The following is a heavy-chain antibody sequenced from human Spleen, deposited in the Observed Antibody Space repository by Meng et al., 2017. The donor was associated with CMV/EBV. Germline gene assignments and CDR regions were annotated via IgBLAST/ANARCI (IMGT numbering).Heavy chain of an antibody. D-gene: IGHD6-13*01. CDR1: GGSISSYY. J-gene: IGHJ4*02. CDR2: IYYSGST. CDR3: AKMYSSSDSPFDY. V-gene: IGHV4-59*01. Sequence: SETLSLTCTVSGGSISSYYWSWIRQPPGKGLQWIGYIYYSGSTDSNPSLKSRVTISIDTSKNQFSLKLSSVTAADTAMYYCAKMYSSSDSPFDYWGQGTLVTVSS.